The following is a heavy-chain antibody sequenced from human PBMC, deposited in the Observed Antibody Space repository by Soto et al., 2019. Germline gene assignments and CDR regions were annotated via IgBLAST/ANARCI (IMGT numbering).Heavy chain of an antibody. Sequence: EVQLVESGGGLVQPGGSLRLSCAASGFTFSTYWMFWVRQAPGKGLEWVATIKKDGSDKLYLDSVKGRFTISRDNANNSLHLQMNSLRAEDTAVYFCAGALGWLIENWGQGTLVTVSS. CDR1: GFTFSTYW. CDR3: AGALGWLIEN. D-gene: IGHD5-12*01. CDR2: IKKDGSDK. V-gene: IGHV3-7*04. J-gene: IGHJ4*02.